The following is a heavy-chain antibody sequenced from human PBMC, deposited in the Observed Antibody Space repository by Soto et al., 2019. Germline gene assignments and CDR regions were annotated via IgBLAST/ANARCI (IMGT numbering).Heavy chain of an antibody. D-gene: IGHD3-22*01. CDR2: IIPMFGTA. Sequence: ASVKVSCKASGDAFSSYAINWVRQAPGQGLEWMGGIIPMFGTANYAQKFKGRVTITAGESTSTVYMELSSLRSEDTAVYYCARVGPAHYYDSSGYYSPLDYWGQGTLVTVSS. CDR1: GDAFSSYA. J-gene: IGHJ4*02. V-gene: IGHV1-69*13. CDR3: ARVGPAHYYDSSGYYSPLDY.